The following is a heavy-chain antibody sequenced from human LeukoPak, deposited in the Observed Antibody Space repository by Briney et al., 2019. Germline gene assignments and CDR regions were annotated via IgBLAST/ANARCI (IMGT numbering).Heavy chain of an antibody. CDR2: ISAYNGNT. V-gene: IGHV1-18*01. J-gene: IGHJ4*02. CDR1: GYTFTSYG. D-gene: IGHD3-9*01. CDR3: VRDQAYVLRYFDWLN. Sequence: ASVKVSCKASGYTFTSYGISWVRQAPGQGLEWMGWISAYNGNTNYAQKLQGRVTMTTDTSTSTAYMELRSLRSDDTAVYYCVRDQAYVLRYFDWLNWGQGTLVTVSS.